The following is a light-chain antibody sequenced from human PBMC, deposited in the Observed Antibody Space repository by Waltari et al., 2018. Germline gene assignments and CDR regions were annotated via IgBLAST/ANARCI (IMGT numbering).Light chain of an antibody. CDR3: KQYITYPWT. J-gene: IGKJ1*01. V-gene: IGKV1-5*03. CDR1: QSVSTS. Sequence: DIQMTQSPSTLSASVGDRVTIPCRASQSVSTSLAWYQQKPGKAPKVLIYKASSLESGVPVRFSGSGSGTEFTLTITSLQPDDVAIYSCKQYITYPWTFGQGTKVEVK. CDR2: KAS.